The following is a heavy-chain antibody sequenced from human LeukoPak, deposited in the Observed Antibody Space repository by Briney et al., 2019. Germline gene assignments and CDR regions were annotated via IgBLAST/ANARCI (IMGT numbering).Heavy chain of an antibody. J-gene: IGHJ3*02. Sequence: PGGSLRLSCAASGFTFSSYWMSWVRQAPGKGLEWVGRIKSKTDGGTTDYAAPVKGRFTISRDDSKNTLYLQMNSLKTEDTAVYYCTTDRAITIFGVVTLRHAFDIWGQGTMVTVSS. D-gene: IGHD3-3*01. CDR2: IKSKTDGGTT. V-gene: IGHV3-15*01. CDR3: TTDRAITIFGVVTLRHAFDI. CDR1: GFTFSSYW.